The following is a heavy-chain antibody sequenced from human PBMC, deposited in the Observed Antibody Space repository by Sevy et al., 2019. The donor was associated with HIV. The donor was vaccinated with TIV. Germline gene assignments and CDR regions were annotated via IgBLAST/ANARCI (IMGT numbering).Heavy chain of an antibody. CDR2: IGIAGDT. D-gene: IGHD3-10*01. CDR1: GFTFSSYD. Sequence: GGYLRLSCAASGFTFSSYDMHWVRQVTGQGLEWVSGIGIAGDTYYPGSVKGRFTISRENARNSLDLQMNSLRAGDTAVYCCVRGNNLGELGYWFDPWGQGTLVTVSS. V-gene: IGHV3-13*01. CDR3: VRGNNLGELGYWFDP. J-gene: IGHJ5*02.